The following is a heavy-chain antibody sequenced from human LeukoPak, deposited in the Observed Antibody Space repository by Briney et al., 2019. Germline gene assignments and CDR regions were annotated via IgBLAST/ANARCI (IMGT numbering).Heavy chain of an antibody. J-gene: IGHJ5*02. Sequence: SETLSLTCAVYGGSFNDYYWIWIRQPPGKGLEWIGEIKPSGRTNYNPSLESRVTISVDTSKNHFSLRLSSVTAADTAVYYCARAPRIVGATRWFDPWGQGTLVTVSS. V-gene: IGHV4-34*01. D-gene: IGHD1-26*01. CDR3: ARAPRIVGATRWFDP. CDR1: GGSFNDYY. CDR2: IKPSGRT.